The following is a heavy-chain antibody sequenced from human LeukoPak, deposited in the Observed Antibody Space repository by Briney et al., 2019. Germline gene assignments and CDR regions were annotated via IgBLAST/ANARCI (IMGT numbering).Heavy chain of an antibody. CDR1: GFTFSSYA. D-gene: IGHD3-22*01. J-gene: IGHJ4*02. CDR3: AKGTTYYYDSSGYYYPDY. Sequence: GGSLRLSCAASGFTFSSYAMSWVRQAPGKGLEWVSAISGSGGSTYYADSVKGRFTISRDNSENTLYLQMNSLRAEDTAVYYCAKGTTYYYDSSGYYYPDYWGQGTLVTVYS. V-gene: IGHV3-23*01. CDR2: ISGSGGST.